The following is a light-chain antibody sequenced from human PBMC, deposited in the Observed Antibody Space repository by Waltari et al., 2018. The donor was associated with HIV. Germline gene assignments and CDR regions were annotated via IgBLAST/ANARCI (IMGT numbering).Light chain of an antibody. J-gene: IGLJ2*01. CDR2: RDR. V-gene: IGLV3-9*01. Sequence: SYELTQPLSVSVALGQTARITCGGNNIGSKNVHWYQQKPGQAPVLVIYRDRNRPSVITERFSGSNSGNTATLTISRAQAGDEADYYCQVWDSSTLFGGGTKLTVL. CDR3: QVWDSSTL. CDR1: NIGSKN.